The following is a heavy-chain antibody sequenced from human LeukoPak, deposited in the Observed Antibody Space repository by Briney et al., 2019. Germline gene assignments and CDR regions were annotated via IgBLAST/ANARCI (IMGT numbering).Heavy chain of an antibody. Sequence: GGSLRLSRTVSGFTFSTYWMSWVRQAPGKGLEWVANINQDGEKRYYVDSVKGRFTISRDNAKNSLYLQMNSLTAEDTAVYYCTRDLAAAATWGQGTLVTVSS. CDR3: TRDLAAAAT. D-gene: IGHD6-13*01. V-gene: IGHV3-7*03. CDR1: GFTFSTYW. CDR2: INQDGEKR. J-gene: IGHJ5*02.